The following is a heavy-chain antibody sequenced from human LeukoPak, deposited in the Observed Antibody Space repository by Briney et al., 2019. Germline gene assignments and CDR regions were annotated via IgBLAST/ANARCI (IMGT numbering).Heavy chain of an antibody. J-gene: IGHJ4*02. CDR2: ITGSGAGT. D-gene: IGHD2-2*01. V-gene: IGHV3-23*01. CDR3: AKPVPAAPFGY. CDR1: GFTYSTYT. Sequence: GGSLRLSYAGSGFTYSTYTMSWVRQAPGKGLEWVSAITGSGAGTYYADSVKGRFTISRDNSKNTLYLQMNSLRAEDTAVYYCAKPVPAAPFGYWGQGTLVTVSS.